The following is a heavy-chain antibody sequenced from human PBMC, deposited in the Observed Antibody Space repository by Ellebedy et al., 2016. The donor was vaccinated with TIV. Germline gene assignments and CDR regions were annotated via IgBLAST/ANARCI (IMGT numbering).Heavy chain of an antibody. Sequence: GGSLRLXCAASGFTFSSYAMSWVRQAPGKGLEWVSAISGSGGSTYYADSVKGRFTISRDNSKNTLYLQMNSLRAEDTAVYYCASPIITMDAFDIWGQGTMVTVSS. CDR2: ISGSGGST. CDR1: GFTFSSYA. D-gene: IGHD3-10*01. CDR3: ASPIITMDAFDI. J-gene: IGHJ3*02. V-gene: IGHV3-23*01.